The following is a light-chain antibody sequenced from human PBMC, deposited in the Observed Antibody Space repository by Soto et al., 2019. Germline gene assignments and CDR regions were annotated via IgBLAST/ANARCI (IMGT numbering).Light chain of an antibody. J-gene: IGLJ1*01. Sequence: VLTQPPSASGTPGQRVTISCSGSSSNIGSNTVNWYQQLPGTAPKLLIYSNNQRPSGVPDRFSGSKSGTSASLAISGLQSEDEADYYCAAWDDSLNGPVFGTGTKATVL. V-gene: IGLV1-44*01. CDR1: SSNIGSNT. CDR3: AAWDDSLNGPV. CDR2: SNN.